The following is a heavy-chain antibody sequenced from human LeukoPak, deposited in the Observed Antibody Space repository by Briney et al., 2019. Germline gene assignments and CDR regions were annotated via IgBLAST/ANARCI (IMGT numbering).Heavy chain of an antibody. Sequence: GGSLRLSCAASGFTFTTYWMSWVRQAPGKGLEWVANIKQDGSEKYYVDSVKGRFTISRDNAKNSLYLQMNSLRVDDTAVYYCESSIMTDNWGQGTLVTVSS. D-gene: IGHD1-14*01. CDR2: IKQDGSEK. V-gene: IGHV3-7*01. CDR1: GFTFTTYW. J-gene: IGHJ4*02. CDR3: ESSIMTDN.